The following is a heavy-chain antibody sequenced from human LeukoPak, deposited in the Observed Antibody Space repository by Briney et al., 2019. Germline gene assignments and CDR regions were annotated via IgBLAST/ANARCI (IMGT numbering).Heavy chain of an antibody. D-gene: IGHD1-1*01. J-gene: IGHJ3*02. CDR3: AREQLERPGELCAFDI. Sequence: GGSLRLSCAASGFTFSSYAMSWVRQAPGKGLEWVSYISSSGSTIYYADSVKGRFTISRDNAKNSLYLQMNSLRAEDTAVYYCAREQLERPGELCAFDIWGQGTMVTVSS. V-gene: IGHV3-48*04. CDR1: GFTFSSYA. CDR2: ISSSGSTI.